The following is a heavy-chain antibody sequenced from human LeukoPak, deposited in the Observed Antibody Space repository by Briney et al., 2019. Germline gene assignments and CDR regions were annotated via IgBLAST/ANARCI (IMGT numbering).Heavy chain of an antibody. D-gene: IGHD1-26*01. CDR3: ARDPSGSYVEYFQR. CDR1: GFIFSDQN. Sequence: GGSLRLSCAASGFIFSDQNMNWVRQAPGKGLEWVSSISRTSNYIYYADSVKGRFTISRDNAKNLLYLQMNSLRAEDTAVYYCARDPSGSYVEYFQRWGQGTLVTVSS. CDR2: ISRTSNYI. V-gene: IGHV3-21*01. J-gene: IGHJ1*01.